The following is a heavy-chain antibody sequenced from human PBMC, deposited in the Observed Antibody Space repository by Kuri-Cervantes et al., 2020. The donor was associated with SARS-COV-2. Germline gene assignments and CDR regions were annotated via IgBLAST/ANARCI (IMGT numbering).Heavy chain of an antibody. CDR3: ARGGCSSTSCYYYFDY. Sequence: GESLKISCAASGFTFSDYYMSWIRQAPGKGLEWVSSISSSSSYIYYADSVKGRFTISRDNAKNSLYLQMNSLRAEDTAVYYCARGGCSSTSCYYYFDYWGQGTLVTVSS. CDR1: GFTFSDYY. CDR2: ISSSSSYI. D-gene: IGHD2-2*01. V-gene: IGHV3-11*06. J-gene: IGHJ4*02.